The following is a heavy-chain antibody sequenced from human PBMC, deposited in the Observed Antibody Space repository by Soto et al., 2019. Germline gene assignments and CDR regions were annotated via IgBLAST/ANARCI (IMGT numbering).Heavy chain of an antibody. Sequence: QVQLVESGGGVVQPGRSLRLSCAASGFTFSSYGMHWVRQAPGKGLEWVAVISYDGSNKYYADSVKGRFTISRDNSKNTLYLQMNSLRAEDTAVYYCAKSSVCSGGSCYYFDYWGQGTLVTVSS. V-gene: IGHV3-30*18. CDR1: GFTFSSYG. D-gene: IGHD2-15*01. CDR3: AKSSVCSGGSCYYFDY. CDR2: ISYDGSNK. J-gene: IGHJ4*02.